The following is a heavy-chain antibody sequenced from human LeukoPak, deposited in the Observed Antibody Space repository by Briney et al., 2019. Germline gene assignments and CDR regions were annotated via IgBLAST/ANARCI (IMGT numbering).Heavy chain of an antibody. CDR2: ISGSGSTT. CDR3: AKDQSRVGASDPFDS. V-gene: IGHV3-23*01. Sequence: PGGSLRLSCVASGFTFTNCAMTWVRQAPGKGLEWVSSISGSGSTTYYADSAKGRFTISRDPSKNTVYLQMNSLSVEDTAVYYCAKDQSRVGASDPFDSWGQGTLVTVSS. CDR1: GFTFTNCA. J-gene: IGHJ5*01. D-gene: IGHD1-26*01.